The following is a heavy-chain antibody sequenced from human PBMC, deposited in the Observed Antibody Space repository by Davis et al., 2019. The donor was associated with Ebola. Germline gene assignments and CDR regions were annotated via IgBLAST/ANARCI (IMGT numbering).Heavy chain of an antibody. CDR3: ARSAMGGGSHRLYYYYYGMDV. V-gene: IGHV3-48*02. D-gene: IGHD2-15*01. CDR1: GFTFSSYS. Sequence: PGGSLRLSCAASGFTFSSYSMNWVRQAPGKGLEWVSYISSSSSTIYYADSVKGRFTISRDNAKNSLYLQMNSLRDEDTAVYYCARSAMGGGSHRLYYYYYGMDVWGQGTTVTVSS. CDR2: ISSSSSTI. J-gene: IGHJ6*02.